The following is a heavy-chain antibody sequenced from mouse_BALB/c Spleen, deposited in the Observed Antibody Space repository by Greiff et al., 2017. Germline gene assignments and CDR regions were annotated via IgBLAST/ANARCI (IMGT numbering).Heavy chain of an antibody. CDR2: IWGGGST. Sequence: VMLVESGPGLVAPSQSLSITCTVSGFSLSRYSVHWVRQPPGKGLEWLGMIWGGGSTDYNSALKSRLSISKDNSKSQVFLKMNSLQTDDTAMYYCARNKEYGNYGAWFAYWGQGTLVTVSA. CDR1: GFSLSRYS. CDR3: ARNKEYGNYGAWFAY. J-gene: IGHJ3*01. V-gene: IGHV2-6-4*01. D-gene: IGHD2-10*02.